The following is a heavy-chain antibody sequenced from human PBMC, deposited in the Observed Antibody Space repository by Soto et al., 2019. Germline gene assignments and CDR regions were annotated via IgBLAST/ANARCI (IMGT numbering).Heavy chain of an antibody. V-gene: IGHV1-69*04. CDR3: ARDKRKNDYDFWSGYYNY. D-gene: IGHD3-3*01. Sequence: ASVKVSCKASGGTFSSYTISWVRQAPGQGLEWMGRIIPILGIANYAQKFQGRVTITADKSTSTAYMELSSLRSEDTAVYYCARDKRKNDYDFWSGYYNYWGQGTLVTVSS. J-gene: IGHJ4*02. CDR2: IIPILGIA. CDR1: GGTFSSYT.